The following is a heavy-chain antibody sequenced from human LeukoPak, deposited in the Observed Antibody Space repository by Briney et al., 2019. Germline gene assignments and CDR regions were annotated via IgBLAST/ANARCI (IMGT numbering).Heavy chain of an antibody. CDR3: ARRGLGRPDY. CDR1: GGSFSGYY. Sequence: SETLSLTCAVYGGSFSGYYWSWIRQPPGKGLEWIGEINHSGSTNYNPSLKSRVTISVDTSKNQFSLKVSSVTAADTAVYYCARRGLGRPDYWGQGTLVTVSS. D-gene: IGHD6-6*01. CDR2: INHSGST. J-gene: IGHJ4*02. V-gene: IGHV4-34*01.